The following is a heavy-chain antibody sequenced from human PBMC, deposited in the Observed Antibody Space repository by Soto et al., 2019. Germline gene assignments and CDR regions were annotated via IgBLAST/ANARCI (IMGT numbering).Heavy chain of an antibody. CDR1: GFTVSTNY. Sequence: EVQLVESGGGLIQPGGSLRLSCAASGFTVSTNYMTWVRQAPEKGLEWVSVIYRGGKIYYADSVKGRFTISRDNSTNTFYLQMNNLRAEDTATYYCARAMGVSTYYYYAIAVWGQVTTVTVS. CDR2: IYRGGKI. CDR3: ARAMGVSTYYYYAIAV. J-gene: IGHJ6*02. V-gene: IGHV3-53*01. D-gene: IGHD3-16*01.